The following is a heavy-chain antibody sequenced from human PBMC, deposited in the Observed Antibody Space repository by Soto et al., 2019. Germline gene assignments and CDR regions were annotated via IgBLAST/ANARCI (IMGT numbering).Heavy chain of an antibody. J-gene: IGHJ5*02. CDR1: GFTFSSYA. Sequence: QVQLVESGGGVVQPGRSLRLSCAASGFTFSSYAMHWVRQASGKGLEWVAVISYDGSNKYYADSVKGRFTISRDNSRNTLYLQMNSLRAEDTAVYYCARDSAAARGNWFDPWGQGTLVTVSS. D-gene: IGHD6-13*01. V-gene: IGHV3-30-3*01. CDR3: ARDSAAARGNWFDP. CDR2: ISYDGSNK.